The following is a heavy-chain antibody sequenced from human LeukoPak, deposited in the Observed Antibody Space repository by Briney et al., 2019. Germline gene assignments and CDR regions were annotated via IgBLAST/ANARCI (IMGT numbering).Heavy chain of an antibody. V-gene: IGHV1-69*04. CDR3: AGDSSGYSPDY. J-gene: IGHJ4*02. CDR1: GGTFSSYA. D-gene: IGHD3-22*01. CDR2: IIPILGIA. Sequence: SVKVSCKASGGTFSSYAISWVRQAPGQGLEWMGRIIPILGIANYAQKFQGRVTITADKSTSTAYMELSSLRFEDTAVYYCAGDSSGYSPDYWGQGTLVTASS.